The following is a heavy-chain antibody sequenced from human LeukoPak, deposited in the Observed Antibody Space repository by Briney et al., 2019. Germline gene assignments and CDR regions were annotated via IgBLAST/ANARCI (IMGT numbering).Heavy chain of an antibody. CDR2: IRYDGYNK. CDR3: ASGAGGLWFGEFFFDY. CDR1: GFTFSNSG. J-gene: IGHJ4*02. V-gene: IGHV3-30*02. Sequence: GGSLRLSCAVSGFTFSNSGMHWVRQAPGKGLEWVAFIRYDGYNKNYADSVKGRFTISRDNSKNTLYLQMDSLRPEDTAVYYCASGAGGLWFGEFFFDYWGQGTRVTVSS. D-gene: IGHD3-10*01.